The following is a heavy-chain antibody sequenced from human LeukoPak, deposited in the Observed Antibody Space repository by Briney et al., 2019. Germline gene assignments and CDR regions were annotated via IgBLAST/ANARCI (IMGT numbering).Heavy chain of an antibody. Sequence: GGSLRLSCAASGLTFSSSAMDWVRQAPGKGLEWVAFIQSDGSVKNYADSVKGRFTISRDNAKNTLYLQMNSLRAEDTAVYYCAREGGAFDIWGQGTMVTVSS. D-gene: IGHD3-16*01. CDR2: IQSDGSVK. CDR1: GLTFSSSA. J-gene: IGHJ3*02. V-gene: IGHV3-30*02. CDR3: AREGGAFDI.